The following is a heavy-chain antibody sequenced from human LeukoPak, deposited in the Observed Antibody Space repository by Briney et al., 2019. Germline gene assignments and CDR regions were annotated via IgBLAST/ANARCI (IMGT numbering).Heavy chain of an antibody. V-gene: IGHV4-34*01. CDR1: GGPFSGYY. Sequence: PSETLSLTCAVYGGPFSGYYWSWIRQPPGKGLEWIGEINHSGSTNYNPSLKSRVTISVDRSKNQFSLKLSSVTAADTAVYYCARDYAYGDYVWFDPWGQGTLVTVSS. D-gene: IGHD4-17*01. CDR2: INHSGST. J-gene: IGHJ5*02. CDR3: ARDYAYGDYVWFDP.